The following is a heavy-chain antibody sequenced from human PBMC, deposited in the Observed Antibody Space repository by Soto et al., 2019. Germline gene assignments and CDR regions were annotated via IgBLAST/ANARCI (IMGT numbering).Heavy chain of an antibody. D-gene: IGHD6-6*01. CDR2: INAGNGNT. J-gene: IGHJ6*03. CDR3: ARDTEAARRYYYYYMDV. V-gene: IGHV1-3*01. CDR1: RYTNTSNA. Sequence: SAKLSSKECRYTNTSNAMHWPYQSHEQRLEWMGWINAGNGNTKYSQKFQGRVTITRDTSASTAYMELSSLRSEDTAVYYCARDTEAARRYYYYYMDVWGKGTTVTVSS.